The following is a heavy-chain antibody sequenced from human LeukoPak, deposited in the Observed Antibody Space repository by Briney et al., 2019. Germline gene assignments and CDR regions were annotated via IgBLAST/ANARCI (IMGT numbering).Heavy chain of an antibody. CDR3: ARELVGATLEHDYYYMDV. Sequence: SVKVSCKASGGTFSRYAISWVRQAPGQGLEWMGGIIPIFGTANYAQKFQGRVTITTDESTSTAYMELSSLRSEDTAVYYCARELVGATLEHDYYYMDVWGKGTTVTVSS. CDR2: IIPIFGTA. V-gene: IGHV1-69*05. J-gene: IGHJ6*03. CDR1: GGTFSRYA. D-gene: IGHD1-26*01.